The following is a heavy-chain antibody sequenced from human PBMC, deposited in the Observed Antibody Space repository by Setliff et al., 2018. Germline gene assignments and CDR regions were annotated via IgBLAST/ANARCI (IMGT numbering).Heavy chain of an antibody. V-gene: IGHV1-2*06. D-gene: IGHD6-19*01. CDR1: GGTFSNYA. CDR2: INPNSGGT. Sequence: ASVKVSCKASGGTFSNYAISWVRQAPGQGLEWMGRINPNSGGTNYAQKFQGRVTMTRDTSISTAYMELSRLRSDDTAVYYCAREEVGRYSSGWYISSDNWFDPWGQGTLVTVSS. CDR3: AREEVGRYSSGWYISSDNWFDP. J-gene: IGHJ5*02.